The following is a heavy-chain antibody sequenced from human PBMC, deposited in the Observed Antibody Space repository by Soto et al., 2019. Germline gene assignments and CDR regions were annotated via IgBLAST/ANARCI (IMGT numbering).Heavy chain of an antibody. CDR2: MNPNSGNT. Sequence: ASVKVSCKASGYTFTSYDINWVRQATGQGLEWMGWMNPNSGNTGYAQKFQGRVTMTRNTSISTAYMELSSLRSEDTAVYYCARPGIPAASDAFDIWGQGTMVTVSS. CDR1: GYTFTSYD. V-gene: IGHV1-8*01. D-gene: IGHD2-2*01. J-gene: IGHJ3*02. CDR3: ARPGIPAASDAFDI.